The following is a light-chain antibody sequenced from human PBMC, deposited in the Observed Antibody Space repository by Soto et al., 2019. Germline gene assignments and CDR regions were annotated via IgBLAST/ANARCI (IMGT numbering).Light chain of an antibody. J-gene: IGLJ1*01. Sequence: QSALTQPRSVSGSPGQSVTISCTGTSSDVGDYNYVSWYQQHPGKAPKLMIYDVRKRPSGVPDRFSGSKSGNTASLTISGLQAEDEADYYCCSYAGSDTLVFGTGTKVTVL. CDR1: SSDVGDYNY. CDR2: DVR. V-gene: IGLV2-11*01. CDR3: CSYAGSDTLV.